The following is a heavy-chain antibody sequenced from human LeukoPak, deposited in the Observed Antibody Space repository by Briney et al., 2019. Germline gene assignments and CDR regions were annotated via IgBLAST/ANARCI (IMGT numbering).Heavy chain of an antibody. CDR1: GGSISSYY. Sequence: SETLSLTCTVSGGSISSYYWSWIRQPPGKGREWIGYIYYSGSTNYNPSLKSRVTISVDTPKNQFSLKLSSVTAADTAVYYCARGDYYDSSGYLDNAFDIWGQGTMVTVSS. V-gene: IGHV4-59*01. J-gene: IGHJ3*02. CDR2: IYYSGST. D-gene: IGHD3-22*01. CDR3: ARGDYYDSSGYLDNAFDI.